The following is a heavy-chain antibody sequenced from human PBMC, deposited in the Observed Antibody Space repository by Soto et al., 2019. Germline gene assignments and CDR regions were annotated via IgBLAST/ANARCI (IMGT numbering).Heavy chain of an antibody. V-gene: IGHV3-73*01. J-gene: IGHJ4*02. CDR2: IRNKTNNYAT. CDR1: GVTFSGSS. D-gene: IGHD2-21*02. CDR3: FRQEAACGGGYCYPDC. Sequence: RLSCAASGVTFSGSSLHWLRQGSGKGLEWVGRIRNKTNNYATAYAASVKGRFTISRDDSKNTVYLQMDSLKTEDTAVYYCFRQEAACGGGYCYPDCWGPGPPVTVYS.